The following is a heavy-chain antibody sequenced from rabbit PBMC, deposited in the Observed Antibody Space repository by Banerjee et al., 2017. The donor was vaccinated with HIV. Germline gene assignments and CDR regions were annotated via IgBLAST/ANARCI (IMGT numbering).Heavy chain of an antibody. CDR2: IDGGSSGTT. CDR3: ARAVYAGGDFAWYFNL. V-gene: IGHV1S40*01. Sequence: QSLEESGGDLVKPGASLTLTCTASGFSFNSAYWICWVRQAPGKGLEWSACIDGGSSGTTYYASWAKGRFTISKTSSTTVTLQMTSLTAADTATYFCARAVYAGGDFAWYFNLWGPGTLVTDS. CDR1: GFSFNSAYW. J-gene: IGHJ4*01. D-gene: IGHD4-2*01.